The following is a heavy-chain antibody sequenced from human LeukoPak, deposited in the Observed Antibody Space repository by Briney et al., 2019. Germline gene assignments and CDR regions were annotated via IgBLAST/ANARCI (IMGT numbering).Heavy chain of an antibody. Sequence: PGGSLRLSCAASGFTFSSYAMSWVRQAPGKGLEWVSAISGSGGSTYYADSVKGRFTISRDNSKNTLYLQMNSLRAEDTAVYYCAKSPGCSSTTCYNDYYYYMDVWGKGTTVTVSS. V-gene: IGHV3-23*01. J-gene: IGHJ6*03. CDR3: AKSPGCSSTTCYNDYYYYMDV. CDR2: ISGSGGST. CDR1: GFTFSSYA. D-gene: IGHD2-2*02.